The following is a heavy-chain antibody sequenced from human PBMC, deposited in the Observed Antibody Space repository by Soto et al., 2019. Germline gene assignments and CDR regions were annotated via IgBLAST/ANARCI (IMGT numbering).Heavy chain of an antibody. Sequence: HGESLKISCKGSGYSFTSYWIGWVRQMPGKGLEWMGIIYPGDSDTRYSPSFQGQVTISADKSISTAYLQWSSLKASDTAMYYCARQEGCSGGSCYYAFDIWGQGTMVTVSS. D-gene: IGHD2-15*01. CDR3: ARQEGCSGGSCYYAFDI. CDR2: IYPGDSDT. J-gene: IGHJ3*02. V-gene: IGHV5-51*01. CDR1: GYSFTSYW.